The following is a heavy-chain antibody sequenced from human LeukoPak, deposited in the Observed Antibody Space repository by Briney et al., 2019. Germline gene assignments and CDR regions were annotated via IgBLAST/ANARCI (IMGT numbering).Heavy chain of an antibody. J-gene: IGHJ4*02. Sequence: PGGSLRLSCAASGFTFTSYTMNWVRQAPGKGLEWVSSISSSSSYIYYADSVKGRFTISRDNAKNSLYLQMNSLRAEDTAVYYCARDLGRDGYKWGQGTLVTVSS. CDR3: ARDLGRDGYK. CDR1: GFTFTSYT. V-gene: IGHV3-21*01. D-gene: IGHD5-24*01. CDR2: ISSSSSYI.